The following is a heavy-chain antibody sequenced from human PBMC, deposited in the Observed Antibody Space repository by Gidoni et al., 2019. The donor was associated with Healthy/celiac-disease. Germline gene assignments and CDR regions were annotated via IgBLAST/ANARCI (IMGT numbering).Heavy chain of an antibody. Sequence: QVQLQESGPGLVKPSQTLSLTCTVSGGSISSGDYYWSWIRQPPGKGLEWMGYLYYGGSTYYNPSLKSRVTISVDTSKNQFSLKLSSVTAADTAVYYCARALRYCSGGSCYYFDYWGQGTLVTVSS. CDR1: GGSISSGDYY. CDR3: ARALRYCSGGSCYYFDY. CDR2: LYYGGST. D-gene: IGHD2-15*01. V-gene: IGHV4-30-4*01. J-gene: IGHJ4*02.